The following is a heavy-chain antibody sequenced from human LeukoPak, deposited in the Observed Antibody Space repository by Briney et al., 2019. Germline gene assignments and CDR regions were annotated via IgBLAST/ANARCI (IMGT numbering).Heavy chain of an antibody. CDR3: ARVKVGRWLQSLGFDY. V-gene: IGHV4-34*01. J-gene: IGHJ4*02. Sequence: PSETLSLTCAVYGGSFSGYYWSWIRQPPGKGLEWIGEINHSGSTNYNPSLKSRVTISVDTSKNQFSLKLSSVTAADTAVYYCARVKVGRWLQSLGFDYWGQGTLVTVSS. CDR1: GGSFSGYY. CDR2: INHSGST. D-gene: IGHD5-24*01.